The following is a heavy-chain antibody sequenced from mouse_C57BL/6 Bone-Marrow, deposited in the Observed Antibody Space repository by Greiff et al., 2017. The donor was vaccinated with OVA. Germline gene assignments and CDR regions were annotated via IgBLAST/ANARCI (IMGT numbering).Heavy chain of an antibody. CDR3: ANWNVWYFDV. CDR1: GYTFTSYW. D-gene: IGHD4-1*01. J-gene: IGHJ1*03. CDR2: IDPSDSYN. V-gene: IGHV1-59*01. Sequence: QVQLQQPGAELVRPGTSVKLSCKASGYTFTSYWMHWVKQRPGQGLEWIGGIDPSDSYNNYNQKFKGKATLTVDTSSSTAYMQLRSLTSENSAVYYCANWNVWYFDVWGTGTTVTVSS.